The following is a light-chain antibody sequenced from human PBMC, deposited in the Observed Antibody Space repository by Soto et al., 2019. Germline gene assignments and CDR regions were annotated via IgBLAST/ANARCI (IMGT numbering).Light chain of an antibody. CDR2: DAS. Sequence: EIVLTQSPATLSLSPGERATLSCRASQSIGTYLAWYQQKPGQAPRLLIYDASNRATGIPARFTGGGSGTDFTLTISSLEPEDFAVYYCQQRSLLFTFGGGTKVDIK. CDR1: QSIGTY. V-gene: IGKV3-11*01. J-gene: IGKJ4*01. CDR3: QQRSLLFT.